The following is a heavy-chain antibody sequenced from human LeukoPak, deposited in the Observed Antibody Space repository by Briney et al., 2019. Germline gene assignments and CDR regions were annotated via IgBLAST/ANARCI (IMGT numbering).Heavy chain of an antibody. Sequence: GGSLRLSCAASGFTFSSYAMSWVRQAPGKGLEWVSAISGSGGSTYYADSVKGRFTISRDNSKYTLYLQMNSLRAEDTAVYYCANGNRCTSPNCLGYYYFYMDVWGKGTTVTVSS. CDR3: ANGNRCTSPNCLGYYYFYMDV. CDR1: GFTFSSYA. D-gene: IGHD2-8*01. J-gene: IGHJ6*03. CDR2: ISGSGGST. V-gene: IGHV3-23*01.